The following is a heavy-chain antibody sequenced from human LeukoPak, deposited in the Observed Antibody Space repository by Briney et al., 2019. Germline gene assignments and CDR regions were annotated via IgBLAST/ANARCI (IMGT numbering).Heavy chain of an antibody. V-gene: IGHV1-69*04. CDR2: IIPILGIA. J-gene: IGHJ5*02. Sequence: GASVTVSCTASGGTFSNYAMSWVGQAPGQGLEWMGRIIPILGIANYAQKFQGRVTITADKSTSTAYMELSSLRSEDTAVYYCARARYYYDSSGFKDPWGQGTLVTVSS. D-gene: IGHD3-22*01. CDR1: GGTFSNYA. CDR3: ARARYYYDSSGFKDP.